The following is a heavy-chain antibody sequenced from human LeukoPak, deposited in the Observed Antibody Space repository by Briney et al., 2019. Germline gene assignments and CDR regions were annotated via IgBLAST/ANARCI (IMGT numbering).Heavy chain of an antibody. CDR3: ADGEGRPLNY. CDR2: ISYDGSNK. D-gene: IGHD3-3*01. CDR1: GFTFSSYA. Sequence: PGGSLRLSCAASGFTFSSYAMHWVRQAPGKGLEWVAVISYDGSNKYYADSVKGRFTISRDNSKNTLYLQMNSLRAEDTAVYYCADGEGRPLNYWGRGILVTVPS. J-gene: IGHJ4*02. V-gene: IGHV3-30-3*01.